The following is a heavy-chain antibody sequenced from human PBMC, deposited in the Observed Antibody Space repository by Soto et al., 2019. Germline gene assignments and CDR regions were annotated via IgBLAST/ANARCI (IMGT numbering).Heavy chain of an antibody. J-gene: IGHJ6*03. CDR2: INHSGST. D-gene: IGHD2-15*01. CDR3: ARVLFFGYMDV. CDR1: GGSFSGYY. V-gene: IGHV4-34*01. Sequence: SETLSLTCAVYGGSFSGYYWSWIRQPPGKGLERIGEINHSGSTNYNPSLKSRVTISVDTSKNQFSLKLSSVTAADTAVYYCARVLFFGYMDVWGKGTTVTVSS.